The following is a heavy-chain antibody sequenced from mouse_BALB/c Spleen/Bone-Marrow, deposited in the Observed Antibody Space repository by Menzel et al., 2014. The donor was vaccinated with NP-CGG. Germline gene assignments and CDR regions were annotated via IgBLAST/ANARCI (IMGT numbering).Heavy chain of an antibody. CDR1: GYSITSGYS. D-gene: IGHD3-3*01. CDR3: ARTRTWFAY. Sequence: VQLQQSGPDLVKPSQSLSLTCTVTGYSITSGYSWHWTRQFPGNKLEWMGYIHYSGSTNYNPSLKSRISITRDTSKNQFFLQLNSVTTEDTATYYCARTRTWFAYWGQGTLVTVSA. V-gene: IGHV3-1*02. CDR2: IHYSGST. J-gene: IGHJ3*01.